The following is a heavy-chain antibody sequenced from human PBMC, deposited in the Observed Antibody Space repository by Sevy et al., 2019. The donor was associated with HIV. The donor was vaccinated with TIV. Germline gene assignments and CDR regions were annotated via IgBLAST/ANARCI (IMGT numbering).Heavy chain of an antibody. D-gene: IGHD2-21*02. CDR2: IRDDGTIK. V-gene: IGHV3-30*02. CDR3: ARGGGYCGGDCYSIDY. J-gene: IGHJ4*02. Sequence: GGAPRPSCAASGFTFSRYVKHWGPQGPGKGPEVVALIRDDGTIKYYADSVKGRFTISRDNSKETLFLQMNSLTPEDTAVYYCARGGGYCGGDCYSIDYWGQGALVTVSS. CDR1: GFTFSRYV.